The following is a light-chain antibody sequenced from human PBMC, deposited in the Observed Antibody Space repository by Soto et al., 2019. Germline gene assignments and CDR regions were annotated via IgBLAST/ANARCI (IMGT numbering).Light chain of an antibody. Sequence: DIVMTQSPESLAVSLGERATINCKSSQSVLSNSIAWYQQKPGQPPKLLIYWASTRESGVPDRFSGSGSGTDCTLTISSLQAEDVAVYYFQQYSNTPQTFGQGTTLEIK. V-gene: IGKV4-1*01. J-gene: IGKJ2*01. CDR2: WAS. CDR3: QQYSNTPQT. CDR1: QSVLSNS.